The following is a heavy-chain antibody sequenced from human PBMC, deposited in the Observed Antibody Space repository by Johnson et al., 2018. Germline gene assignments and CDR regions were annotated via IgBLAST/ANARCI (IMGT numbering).Heavy chain of an antibody. J-gene: IGHJ4*02. Sequence: VQLLESGGGVVQPGRSLRVSCVASGFTFRSYGMHWVRQAPGKGLEWVSVISYDGSERHYGDSVKGRFTISRDNSKNTMFLQLHSLRFEDSAVYYCVKDRYLGSGCFTDWGRGTLVTVSS. CDR3: VKDRYLGSGCFTD. D-gene: IGHD3-10*01. V-gene: IGHV3-30*18. CDR1: GFTFRSYG. CDR2: ISYDGSER.